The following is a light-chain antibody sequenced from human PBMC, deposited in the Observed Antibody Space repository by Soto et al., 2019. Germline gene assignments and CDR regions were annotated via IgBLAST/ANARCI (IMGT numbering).Light chain of an antibody. J-gene: IGLJ1*01. CDR1: SGSVSTANN. Sequence: QAVVTQESSFSVSPGGTVTLTCGLISGSVSTANNPNWYQQTPGQAPRTLIYSISTRSSGVPDRFSGSILGNKAALTITGDQADDESDYYCALFMGNGISVFGTGTKLTVL. CDR2: SIS. V-gene: IGLV8-61*01. CDR3: ALFMGNGISV.